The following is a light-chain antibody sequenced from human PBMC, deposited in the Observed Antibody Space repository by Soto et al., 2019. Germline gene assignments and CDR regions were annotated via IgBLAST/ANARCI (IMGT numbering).Light chain of an antibody. CDR1: QGIRNY. J-gene: IGKJ3*01. CDR2: AAS. V-gene: IGKV1-27*01. CDR3: QKYNSAPLT. Sequence: DIQMTQSPSSLSASVGDRVTITCRASQGIRNYLAWYQQKSGKVPRLLIYAASTLQSGVPSRFSGSGSGTDFTLTISSLQPEDVATYYCQKYNSAPLTFGPGTKVEIK.